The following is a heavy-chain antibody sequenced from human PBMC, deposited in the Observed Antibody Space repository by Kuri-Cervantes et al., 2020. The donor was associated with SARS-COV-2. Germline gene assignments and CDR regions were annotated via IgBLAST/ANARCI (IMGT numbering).Heavy chain of an antibody. CDR3: ARRGEDGYNYHWYFDL. CDR2: INWNSGSI. J-gene: IGHJ2*01. D-gene: IGHD5-24*01. Sequence: GESLKISCAASGLTFSSYWMSWVRQAPGKGLEWVSGINWNSGSIGYADSVMGRFTISRDNAKDSLYLQMNSLRAEDTAVYYCARRGEDGYNYHWYFDLWGRGTLVTVSS. V-gene: IGHV3-20*04. CDR1: GLTFSSYW.